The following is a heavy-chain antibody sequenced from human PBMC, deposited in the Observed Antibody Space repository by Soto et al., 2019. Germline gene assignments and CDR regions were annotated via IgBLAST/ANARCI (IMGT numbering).Heavy chain of an antibody. CDR1: GFTFSTHV. D-gene: IGHD2-2*01. J-gene: IGHJ4*02. CDR2: ASPTETIK. Sequence: PGGSLRLSCVASGFTFSTHVLHWVRQAPGKGLEWVAVASPTETIKIYADSVKGRFTISRDNSRSTLYLQMNSLRPEDTAIYYCARDPIPGAPDYLDYWGQGTLVTVSS. CDR3: ARDPIPGAPDYLDY. V-gene: IGHV3-30-3*01.